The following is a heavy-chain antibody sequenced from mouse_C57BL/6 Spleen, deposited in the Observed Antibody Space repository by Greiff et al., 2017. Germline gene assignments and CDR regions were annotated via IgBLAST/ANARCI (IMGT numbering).Heavy chain of an antibody. CDR2: INPGSGGT. CDR1: GYAFTNYL. D-gene: IGHD1-1*01. V-gene: IGHV1-54*01. Sequence: LQLQQSGAELVRPGTSVTVSCKASGYAFTNYLIEWVKQRPGQGLAWIGVINPGSGGTNYNEKFKGKATLTADKSSSTAYMQLSSLTSEDSAVYFCARGGDYYGSSYFYYAMDYWGQGTSVTVSS. J-gene: IGHJ4*01. CDR3: ARGGDYYGSSYFYYAMDY.